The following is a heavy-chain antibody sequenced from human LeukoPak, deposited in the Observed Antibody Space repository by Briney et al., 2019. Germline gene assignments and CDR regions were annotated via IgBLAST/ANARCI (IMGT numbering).Heavy chain of an antibody. CDR3: ARATTGHDFWSGSPWYYYYMDV. V-gene: IGHV4-59*01. Sequence: SETLSLTCTVSGGSISSYYWSWIRQPPGKGLEWIGYIYYSGSTNYNPSLKSRVTISVDTSKNQFSLKLSSVTAADTAVYYCARATTGHDFWSGSPWYYYYMDVWGKGTTVTVSS. D-gene: IGHD3-3*01. CDR1: GGSISSYY. J-gene: IGHJ6*03. CDR2: IYYSGST.